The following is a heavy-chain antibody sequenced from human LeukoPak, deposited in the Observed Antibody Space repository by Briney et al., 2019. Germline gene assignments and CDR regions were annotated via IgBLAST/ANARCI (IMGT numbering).Heavy chain of an antibody. CDR1: GFAFSRYW. V-gene: IGHV3-74*01. CDR3: TRVSTTDDY. Sequence: GSLRLSCAASGFAFSRYWMHWVRQAPGKGLVWVSRINSDGRSAVYADSVKGRFTISRDNAKNTLYLQMDSLRAEDTAVYYCTRVSTTDDYWGQGTLVIVSS. CDR2: INSDGRSA. J-gene: IGHJ4*02. D-gene: IGHD2/OR15-2a*01.